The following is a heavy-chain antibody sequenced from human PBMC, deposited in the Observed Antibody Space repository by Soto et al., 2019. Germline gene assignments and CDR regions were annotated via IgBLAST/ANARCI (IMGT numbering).Heavy chain of an antibody. J-gene: IGHJ4*02. CDR3: ASSVSGSGWFDY. CDR1: GYTFTSYY. CDR2: INPSGGST. Sequence: ASVKVSCKASGYTFTSYYMHWVRQAPGQGLERMGIINPSGGSTSYAQKFQGRVTMTRDTSTSTVYMELSSLRSEDTAVYYCASSVSGSGWFDYWGQGTLVTVSS. D-gene: IGHD6-19*01. V-gene: IGHV1-46*01.